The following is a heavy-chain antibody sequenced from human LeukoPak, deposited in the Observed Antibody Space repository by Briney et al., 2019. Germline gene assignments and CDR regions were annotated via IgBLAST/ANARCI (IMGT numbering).Heavy chain of an antibody. V-gene: IGHV1-2*02. CDR3: ARGYCSGGSCYHFDS. CDR2: VNSNSGGT. Sequence: ASVKVSCKTSGYTXSNFGINWVRQAPGQGLEWMGWVNSNSGGTHYAQKFEGRVTMTRDTSISTAYMELSRLKIDDTALYYCARGYCSGGSCYHFDSWGQGTLVTVSS. CDR1: GYTXSNFG. J-gene: IGHJ4*02. D-gene: IGHD2-15*01.